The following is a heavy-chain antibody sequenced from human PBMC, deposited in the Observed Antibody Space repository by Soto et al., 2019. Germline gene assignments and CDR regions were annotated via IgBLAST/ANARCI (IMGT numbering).Heavy chain of an antibody. V-gene: IGHV3-33*01. Sequence: QVQLVESGGGVVQPGRSLRLSCAASGFTFRNDGMHRVRQAPGKGLEWVAVILNDGSNRYHADSMKDRFTISRDNSKNMLYLQMNSLRAEDTAVYYCARDDEYSGNGMDVWGQGTTVTVS. J-gene: IGHJ6*02. D-gene: IGHD3-10*01. CDR2: ILNDGSNR. CDR3: ARDDEYSGNGMDV. CDR1: GFTFRNDG.